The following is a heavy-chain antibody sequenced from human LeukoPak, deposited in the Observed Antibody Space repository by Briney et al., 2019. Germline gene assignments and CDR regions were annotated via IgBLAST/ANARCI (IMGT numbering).Heavy chain of an antibody. CDR2: INPNSGGT. J-gene: IGHJ5*02. Sequence: GASVKVSCKASGYTFTGYYMHWVRQAPGQGLEWMGWINPNSGGTNYAQKFQGRVTMTRDTSISTAYMELSRLRSDDTAVYYCARVVRRDSITMVRGVIITWRWFDPWGQGTLVTVSS. D-gene: IGHD3-10*01. V-gene: IGHV1-2*02. CDR1: GYTFTGYY. CDR3: ARVVRRDSITMVRGVIITWRWFDP.